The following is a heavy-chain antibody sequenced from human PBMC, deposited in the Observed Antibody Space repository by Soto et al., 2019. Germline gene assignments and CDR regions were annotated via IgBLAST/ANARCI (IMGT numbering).Heavy chain of an antibody. CDR1: GYSFAGHW. CDR3: ARLEVGATSDY. V-gene: IGHV5-10-1*01. CDR2: IDPSDSYT. D-gene: IGHD1-26*01. J-gene: IGHJ4*02. Sequence: PGESLKISCQGSGYSFAGHWIGWVRQMPGKGLEWMGRIDPSDSYTNYSPSFEGHVTMSADTSVNTAYLQWRGLRASDTAIYFCARLEVGATSDYWGQGTLVTVSS.